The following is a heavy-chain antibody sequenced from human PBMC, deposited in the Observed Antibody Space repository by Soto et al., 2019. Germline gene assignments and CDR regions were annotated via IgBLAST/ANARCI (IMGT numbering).Heavy chain of an antibody. J-gene: IGHJ3*02. Sequence: GGSLRLSCAASGFTFSSYAMSWVRQAPGKGLEWVSAISGSGGSTYYADSVKGRFTISRDNSKNTLYLQMNSLRAEDTAVYYCAKDPSPSGIAAVTDAFDIWGQGTMVTVSS. D-gene: IGHD6-13*01. CDR1: GFTFSSYA. CDR2: ISGSGGST. V-gene: IGHV3-23*01. CDR3: AKDPSPSGIAAVTDAFDI.